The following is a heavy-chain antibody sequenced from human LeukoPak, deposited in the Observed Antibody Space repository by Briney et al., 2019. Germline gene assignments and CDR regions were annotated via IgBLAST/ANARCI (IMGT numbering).Heavy chain of an antibody. CDR2: IYTSGST. V-gene: IGHV4-61*02. J-gene: IGHJ6*03. CDR3: ARDVISGSYYEGYYYYYMDV. CDR1: GGSISSGSYY. Sequence: SETLSLTCTVSGGSISSGSYYWSWIRQPAGKGLEWIGRIYTSGSTNYNPSLKSRVTISVDTSKNQFSLKLSSVTAADTAVYYCARDVISGSYYEGYYYYYMDVWGKGTTVTVSS. D-gene: IGHD1-26*01.